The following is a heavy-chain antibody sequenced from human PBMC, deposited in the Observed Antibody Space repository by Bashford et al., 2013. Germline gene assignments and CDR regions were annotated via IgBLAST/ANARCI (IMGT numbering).Heavy chain of an antibody. V-gene: IGHV4-31*03. J-gene: IGHJ6*02. CDR3: AREPAAAGMDV. D-gene: IGHD2-2*01. Sequence: SETLSLTCTVSGGSISSGGYYWSWIRQHLGKGLEWIGYIYYSGSTYYNPSLKSRVTISVDTSKNQFSLKLSSVTAADTAVYYCAREPAAAGMDVWGQGTTVTVSS. CDR2: IYYSGST. CDR1: GGSISSGGYY.